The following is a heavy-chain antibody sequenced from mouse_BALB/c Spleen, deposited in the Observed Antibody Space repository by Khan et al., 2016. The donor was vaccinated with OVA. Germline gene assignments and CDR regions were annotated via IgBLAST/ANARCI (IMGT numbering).Heavy chain of an antibody. Sequence: VQLQQSGPGLVKPSQSLSLTCTVTGYSITSNYAWNWIRQFPGNKLEWRGYISYSGSTSYNPSLKSRISITRDTSKNQFFLQLSSVTTEDTATYYCARGKYDGYAMDYWGQGTSVTVSS. CDR3: ARGKYDGYAMDY. CDR1: GYSITSNYA. J-gene: IGHJ4*01. D-gene: IGHD2-14*01. CDR2: ISYSGST. V-gene: IGHV3-2*02.